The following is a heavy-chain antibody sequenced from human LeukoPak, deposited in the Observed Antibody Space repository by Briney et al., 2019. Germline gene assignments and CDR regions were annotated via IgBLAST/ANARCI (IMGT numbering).Heavy chain of an antibody. V-gene: IGHV1-2*02. Sequence: ASVKVSCKASGGTFSSYAISWVRQAPGQGLEGMGDVNPTSGGTNYAQEFQGRVTMTRDTSISTAYMELSRLTSDDTAVYYCARGEMITFGGVIVISTFDIWGQGTMVTVS. CDR3: ARGEMITFGGVIVISTFDI. D-gene: IGHD3-16*02. J-gene: IGHJ3*02. CDR2: VNPTSGGT. CDR1: GGTFSSYA.